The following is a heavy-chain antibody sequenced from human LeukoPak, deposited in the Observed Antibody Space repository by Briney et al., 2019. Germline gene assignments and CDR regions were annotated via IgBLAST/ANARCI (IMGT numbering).Heavy chain of an antibody. CDR1: GGSISSYY. Sequence: PSETLSLTCTVSGGSISSYYWSWIRQPPGKGLEWIGYIYYSGSTNYNPSLKSRVTISVDTSKNQFSLKLSSVTAADTAVYYCARATDYGGNLDYWGQGTLVTVSS. CDR3: ARATDYGGNLDY. J-gene: IGHJ4*02. V-gene: IGHV4-59*01. CDR2: IYYSGST. D-gene: IGHD4-23*01.